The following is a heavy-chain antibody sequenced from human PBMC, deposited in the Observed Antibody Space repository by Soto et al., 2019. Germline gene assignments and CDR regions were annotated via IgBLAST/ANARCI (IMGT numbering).Heavy chain of an antibody. Sequence: GGSLRLSCAASGFTFSSYGMHWVRQAPGKGLEWVAVIWYDGSNKYYADSVKGRFTISRDNSKNTLYLQMNSLRAEDTAVYYCARDPETHYYDSSGYQFDYWGQGTLVTVSS. CDR3: ARDPETHYYDSSGYQFDY. V-gene: IGHV3-33*01. D-gene: IGHD3-22*01. CDR2: IWYDGSNK. CDR1: GFTFSSYG. J-gene: IGHJ4*02.